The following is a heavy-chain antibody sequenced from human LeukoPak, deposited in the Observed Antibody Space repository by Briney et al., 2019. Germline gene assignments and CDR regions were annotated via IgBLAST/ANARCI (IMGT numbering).Heavy chain of an antibody. CDR1: GFTVSSNY. CDR3: ARVTWKYYGSGNYGYFDY. V-gene: IGHV3-53*01. J-gene: IGHJ4*02. Sequence: PGGSLRLSCAASGFTVSSNYMSWVRQAPGKGLEWVSFIYSGGSTYYADSVKGRFTISRDNSKNTLYLRMNSLRAEDTAMYYCARVTWKYYGSGNYGYFDYWGQGTLVTVSS. D-gene: IGHD3-10*01. CDR2: IYSGGST.